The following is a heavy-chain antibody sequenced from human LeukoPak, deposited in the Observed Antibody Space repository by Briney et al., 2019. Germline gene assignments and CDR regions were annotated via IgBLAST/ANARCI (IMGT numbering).Heavy chain of an antibody. CDR1: GYTFTSYY. J-gene: IGHJ4*02. Sequence: ASVKVSCKASGYTFTSYYMHWVRQAPGQGLEWRGIINPSGGSTSYAQKFQGRVTMTRDTSTSTVYMELSSLRSEDTAVYYCARLLEPYYFDYWGQGTLVTVSS. D-gene: IGHD3-3*01. CDR3: ARLLEPYYFDY. V-gene: IGHV1-46*01. CDR2: INPSGGST.